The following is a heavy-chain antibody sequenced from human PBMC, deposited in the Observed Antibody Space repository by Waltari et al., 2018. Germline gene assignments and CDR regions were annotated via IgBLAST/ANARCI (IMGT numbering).Heavy chain of an antibody. J-gene: IGHJ4*02. D-gene: IGHD1-26*01. CDR2: IYPGDSVT. CDR1: GYIFTSYW. CDR3: ARHRDTGRGEIDY. Sequence: EVQLVQSGAEVKKSGESLKISCKASGYIFTSYWIGWVRQMPGKGLEWMGVIYPGDSVTRYSPSFQGQVSISADKSSSTAYLQWSGLKASDSAMYYCARHRDTGRGEIDYWGQGTLVTVSS. V-gene: IGHV5-51*01.